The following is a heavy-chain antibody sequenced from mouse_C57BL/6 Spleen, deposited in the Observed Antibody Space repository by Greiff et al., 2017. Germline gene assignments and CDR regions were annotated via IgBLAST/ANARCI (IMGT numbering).Heavy chain of an antibody. CDR3: AREGYDGYPAY. V-gene: IGHV1-64*01. CDR2: IHPNSGST. Sequence: VQLQQPGAELVKPGASVKLSCKASGYSFTSYLMNWVKQRPGQGLEWIGMIHPNSGSTNYNEKFKSKATLTVDKSSSTAYMQLSSLTSEDAAVDYCAREGYDGYPAYWGQGTLVTVSA. CDR1: GYSFTSYL. D-gene: IGHD2-3*01. J-gene: IGHJ3*01.